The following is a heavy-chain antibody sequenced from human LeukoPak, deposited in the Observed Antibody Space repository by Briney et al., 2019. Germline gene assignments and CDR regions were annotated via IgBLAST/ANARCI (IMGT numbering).Heavy chain of an antibody. J-gene: IGHJ3*02. CDR3: ANHDILTGLGPAAAFDI. CDR2: ISYDGSNK. V-gene: IGHV3-30*18. CDR1: GFTFSSYG. Sequence: GGSLRLSCAASGFTFSSYGMHWVRQAPGKGLEWVAVISYDGSNKYYADSVKGRFTISRDNSKNTLYLQMNSLRAEDTAVYYCANHDILTGLGPAAAFDIWGQGTMVTVSS. D-gene: IGHD3-9*01.